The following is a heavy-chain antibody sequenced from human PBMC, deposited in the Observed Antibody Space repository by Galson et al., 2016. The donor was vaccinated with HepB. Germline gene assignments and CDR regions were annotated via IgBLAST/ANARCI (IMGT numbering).Heavy chain of an antibody. D-gene: IGHD3-10*01. Sequence: SLRLSCAASGFTFSSYGMHWVRQAPGKGLEWVAVVSFDGNNNYYGDSVKGRFTISRDNSKKTLYLQMNSLRTEDTAVYYCAKDRQNYYGSNEGQYLQHWGQGTLVIVSS. CDR1: GFTFSSYG. J-gene: IGHJ1*01. CDR2: VSFDGNNN. V-gene: IGHV3-30*18. CDR3: AKDRQNYYGSNEGQYLQH.